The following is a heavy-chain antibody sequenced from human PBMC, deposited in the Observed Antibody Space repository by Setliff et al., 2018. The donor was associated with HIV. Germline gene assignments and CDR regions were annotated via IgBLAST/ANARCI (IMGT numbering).Heavy chain of an antibody. Sequence: SETLSLTCAVSGGSISSSNWWSWVRQSPGKGLEWIGEIYHSGSTHYNPSLQSRVTLSVDKSKSQFSLKLNSVTAADTAVYYCGGNGYYSIDYWGQGTLVTVSS. CDR2: IYHSGST. CDR3: GGNGYYSIDY. D-gene: IGHD3-22*01. V-gene: IGHV4-4*02. CDR1: GGSISSSNW. J-gene: IGHJ4*02.